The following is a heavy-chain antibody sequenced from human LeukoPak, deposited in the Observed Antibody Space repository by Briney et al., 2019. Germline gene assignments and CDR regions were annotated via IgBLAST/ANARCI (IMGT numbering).Heavy chain of an antibody. CDR2: ISSSSSTI. D-gene: IGHD1-26*01. Sequence: GGSLRLSCAASGFTFSSYSMNWVRQAPGKGLEWVSYISSSSSTIYYADSVKGRFTISRDNAKNSLYLQMNSLRAEDTAVYYCARDRECELIYYYCYMDVWGKGNTVTVSS. CDR3: ARDRECELIYYYCYMDV. V-gene: IGHV3-48*01. CDR1: GFTFSSYS. J-gene: IGHJ6*03.